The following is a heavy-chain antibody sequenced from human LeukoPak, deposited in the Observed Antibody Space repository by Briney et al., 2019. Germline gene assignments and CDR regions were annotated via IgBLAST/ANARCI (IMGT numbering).Heavy chain of an antibody. Sequence: GGSLRLSCAASGSTFSSYGMHWVRQAPGKGLKWVAFIRYDGSNKYYADSVKGRFTISRDNSKNTLYLQMNSLRAEDTAVYYCAKRYDRAPHDAFDIWGQGTMVTVSS. J-gene: IGHJ3*02. D-gene: IGHD3-22*01. CDR2: IRYDGSNK. CDR1: GSTFSSYG. V-gene: IGHV3-30*02. CDR3: AKRYDRAPHDAFDI.